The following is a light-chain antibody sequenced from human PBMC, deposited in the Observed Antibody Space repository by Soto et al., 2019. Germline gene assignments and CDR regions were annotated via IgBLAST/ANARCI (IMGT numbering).Light chain of an antibody. Sequence: QSVLTQPPSASGTPGQRVTISCSGSSSNIGGNTVNWSQQLPGTAPRVLIYSNNQRPSGVPDRFSGSKSGTSASLAISGLQSEDEADYYCAAWDDSLNAVVFGGGTKLTVL. V-gene: IGLV1-44*01. CDR3: AAWDDSLNAVV. CDR1: SSNIGGNT. CDR2: SNN. J-gene: IGLJ2*01.